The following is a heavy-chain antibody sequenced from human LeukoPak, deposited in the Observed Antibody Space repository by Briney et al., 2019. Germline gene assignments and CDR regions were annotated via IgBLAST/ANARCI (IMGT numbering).Heavy chain of an antibody. Sequence: SETLSLTCTVSGGSISSSNWWSWVRQPPGKGLEWIGEIYHSGSTNYNPSLKSRVTISVDKSKNQFSLKLSSATAADTAVYYCARWRGVGYSSSRSNWGQGTLVTVSS. V-gene: IGHV4-4*02. CDR3: ARWRGVGYSSSRSN. J-gene: IGHJ4*02. D-gene: IGHD6-13*01. CDR2: IYHSGST. CDR1: GGSISSSNW.